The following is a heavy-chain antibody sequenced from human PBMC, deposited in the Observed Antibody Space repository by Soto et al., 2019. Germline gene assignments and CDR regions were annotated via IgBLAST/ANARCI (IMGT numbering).Heavy chain of an antibody. J-gene: IGHJ4*02. Sequence: SETLSLTCAVSGGSISSGGYSWSWIRQPPGKGLEWIGYIYHSGSTYYNPSLKSRVTISVDRSKNQFSLKLSSVTAADTAVYYCGGATAAHFDYWGQETLVTSPQ. CDR1: GGSISSGGYS. V-gene: IGHV4-30-2*01. CDR2: IYHSGST. D-gene: IGHD6-13*01. CDR3: GGATAAHFDY.